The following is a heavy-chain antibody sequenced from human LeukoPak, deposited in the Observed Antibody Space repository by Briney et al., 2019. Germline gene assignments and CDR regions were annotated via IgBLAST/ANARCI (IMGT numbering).Heavy chain of an antibody. V-gene: IGHV3-53*01. CDR1: GFTVSGNH. Sequence: PGGSLRLSCAASGFTVSGNHMGWVRQAPGKGLEWVSVIFGGGATSYAGSVKGRVTMSRDNSQNTLYLHVNRLRVEDTAVYYCAAWRGSSWFDYWGQGTLVTVSS. CDR3: AAWRGSSWFDY. J-gene: IGHJ4*02. CDR2: IFGGGAT. D-gene: IGHD6-13*01.